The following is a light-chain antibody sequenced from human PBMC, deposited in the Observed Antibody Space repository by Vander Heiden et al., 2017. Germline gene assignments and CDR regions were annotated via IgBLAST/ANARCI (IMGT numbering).Light chain of an antibody. CDR3: QQYGHSPLT. Sequence: EIMLTQSPGTLSLSPGKRGTLSCRASQSVGNNYLAWFQVKPGQSPRLLIHGASIRASGIPDRFSGSVSGTDFTLTITRLEPEDFAVYYCQQYGHSPLTFGGGTKVDI. J-gene: IGKJ4*01. V-gene: IGKV3-20*01. CDR1: QSVGNNY. CDR2: GAS.